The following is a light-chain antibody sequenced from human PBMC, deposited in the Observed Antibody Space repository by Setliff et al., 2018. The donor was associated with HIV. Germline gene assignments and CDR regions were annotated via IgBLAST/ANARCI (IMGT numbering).Light chain of an antibody. CDR1: QSISSY. CDR2: AAS. V-gene: IGKV1-39*01. Sequence: DIQMTQSPSSLSASVRDRVTITCRASQSISSYLNWYQQKPGKAPNLLIYAASRLQSGVPSRFSGSGSGTDFTLTISSLQPEDFATYYCQQSYSTPFTFGPGTKVDIK. J-gene: IGKJ3*01. CDR3: QQSYSTPFT.